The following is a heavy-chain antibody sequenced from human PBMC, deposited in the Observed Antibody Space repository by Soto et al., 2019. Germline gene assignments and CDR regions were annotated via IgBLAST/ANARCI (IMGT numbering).Heavy chain of an antibody. Sequence: QVQLQESGPGLVKPSETLSLTCTVSGGSISSYFWSWIRQPPGKGLEWSGYIYYSGSTNYNPSLTSRVTISVDTSRNPFSLKLSSVTAADTAVYYCARQTTVTAFFDIWGQGTMVTVSS. V-gene: IGHV4-59*01. CDR3: ARQTTVTAFFDI. D-gene: IGHD4-17*01. J-gene: IGHJ3*02. CDR1: GGSISSYF. CDR2: IYYSGST.